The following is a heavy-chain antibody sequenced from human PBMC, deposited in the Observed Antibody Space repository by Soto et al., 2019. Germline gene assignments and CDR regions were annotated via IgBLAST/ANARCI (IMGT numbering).Heavy chain of an antibody. Sequence: GGSLRLSCAASGFTFSSYAMSWVRQAPGKGLEWVSVISGSGDSTYYADSVKGRFTISRDNSKNTLYLQMNSLRAEDTAVYYCAKRGSGSQFDYWGQGILVTVSS. CDR2: ISGSGDST. V-gene: IGHV3-23*01. CDR1: GFTFSSYA. J-gene: IGHJ4*02. CDR3: AKRGSGSQFDY. D-gene: IGHD1-26*01.